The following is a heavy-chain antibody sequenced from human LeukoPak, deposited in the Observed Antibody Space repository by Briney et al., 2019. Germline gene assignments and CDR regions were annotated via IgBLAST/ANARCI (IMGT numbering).Heavy chain of an antibody. CDR3: ARGSSAAVGSHPDY. Sequence: GASVKVSCKASGYTFTSYGISWVRQAPGQGLEWMGWISAYNGNTNYAQKLQGRVTMTTDTSASTTYMELRSLRSDDTAVYYCARGSSAAVGSHPDYWGQGTLVTVSS. CDR1: GYTFTSYG. D-gene: IGHD6-13*01. CDR2: ISAYNGNT. J-gene: IGHJ4*02. V-gene: IGHV1-18*01.